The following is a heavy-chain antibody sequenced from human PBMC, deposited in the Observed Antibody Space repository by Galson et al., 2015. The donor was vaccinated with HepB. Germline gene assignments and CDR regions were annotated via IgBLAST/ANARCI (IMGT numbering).Heavy chain of an antibody. D-gene: IGHD3-16*02. Sequence: SVKVSCKASGYTFTSYYMHWVRQAPGQGLEWMGIINPSGGSTSYAQKLQGRVTMTRDTSTSTVYMELSSLRSEDTAVYYCARGFPYDYVWGSYRYTFDYWGQGTLVTVSS. CDR3: ARGFPYDYVWGSYRYTFDY. CDR1: GYTFTSYY. J-gene: IGHJ4*02. CDR2: INPSGGST. V-gene: IGHV1-46*04.